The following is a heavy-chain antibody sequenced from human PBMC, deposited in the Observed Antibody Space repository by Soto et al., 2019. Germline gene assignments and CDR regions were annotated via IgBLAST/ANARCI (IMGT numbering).Heavy chain of an antibody. J-gene: IGHJ3*02. V-gene: IGHV4-34*01. Sequence: QVQLQQWGAGLLKPSETLSLTCAVYGGSFSGYYWSWIRQPPGKGLEWIGEINHSGSTNYNPSLKSRVTISVDTSKNQFSLKLGSVTAADTAVYYCASGAHCSGGSCYSVAFDIWGQGTMVTVSS. CDR2: INHSGST. CDR3: ASGAHCSGGSCYSVAFDI. D-gene: IGHD2-15*01. CDR1: GGSFSGYY.